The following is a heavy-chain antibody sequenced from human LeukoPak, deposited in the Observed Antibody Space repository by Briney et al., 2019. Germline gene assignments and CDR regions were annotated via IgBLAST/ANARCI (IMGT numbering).Heavy chain of an antibody. CDR2: INQDGSEK. CDR3: ARGGGGSDY. Sequence: GGSLRLSCAASGFTFDDYEMSWVRQAPGKGLEWVANINQDGSEKYYVDSVRGRFTISRDNAKNSLYLQMNSLRAEDTAVYYCARGGGGSDYWGQGTLVTVSS. D-gene: IGHD6-25*01. CDR1: GFTFDDYE. J-gene: IGHJ4*02. V-gene: IGHV3-7*04.